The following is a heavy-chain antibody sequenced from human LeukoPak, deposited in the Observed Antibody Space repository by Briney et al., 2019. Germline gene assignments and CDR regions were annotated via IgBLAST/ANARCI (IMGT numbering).Heavy chain of an antibody. CDR3: ARAAAGLFNYYFDY. CDR1: GFTFSSYW. CDR2: SRNKAQSYTT. D-gene: IGHD6-13*01. Sequence: GGSLRLSCAASGFTFSSYWMSWVRQAPGKGLEWVGRSRNKAQSYTTEFAASVKGRFTISRDDSKIALFLQMNSLKTEDTAVYYCARAAAGLFNYYFDYWGQGTLVTVSS. J-gene: IGHJ4*02. V-gene: IGHV3-72*01.